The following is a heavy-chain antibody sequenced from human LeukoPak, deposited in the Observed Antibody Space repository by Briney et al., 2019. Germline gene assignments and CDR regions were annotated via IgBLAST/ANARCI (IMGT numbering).Heavy chain of an antibody. CDR2: IGGDGRS. CDR1: GFTFTPNA. Sequence: GGSLRLSCAASGFTFTPNAMNWVRQAPGKGLEWVSGIGGDGRSHYTDSVKGRFTISRDNSKSTLYLQIHSLRAEDTAVYYCAKDQRPDSGYDIDYWGQGTLVTVSS. J-gene: IGHJ4*02. D-gene: IGHD5-12*01. V-gene: IGHV3-23*01. CDR3: AKDQRPDSGYDIDY.